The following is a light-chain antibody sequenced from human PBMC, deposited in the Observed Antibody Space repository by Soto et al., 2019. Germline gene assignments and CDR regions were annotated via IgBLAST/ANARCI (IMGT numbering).Light chain of an antibody. J-gene: IGKJ5*01. CDR3: QQYGSSPLT. V-gene: IGKV3-20*01. CDR1: QSVRSNY. Sequence: EIVLTQSPGTLSLSPGERATLSCRASQSVRSNYLAWYQQKPGQAPRLLIYGVSSRATGIPDRFSGSGSGTDFTLAISRLEPDDFAVYYCQQYGSSPLTFGGGTRLEIK. CDR2: GVS.